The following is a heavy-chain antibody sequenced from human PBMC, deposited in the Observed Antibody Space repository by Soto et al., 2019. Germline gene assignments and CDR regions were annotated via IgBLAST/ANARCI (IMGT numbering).Heavy chain of an antibody. CDR2: INPNSGGT. Sequence: ASVKVSCKASGGTISNSVISWVRQAPGHGLEWMGWINPNSGGTNYAQKFQGWVTMTRDTSISTAYMELSRLRSDDTAVYYCARDAGAPLYYYYYYGMDVWGQGTTVTVSS. D-gene: IGHD1-26*01. CDR3: ARDAGAPLYYYYYYGMDV. V-gene: IGHV1-2*04. J-gene: IGHJ6*02. CDR1: GGTISNSV.